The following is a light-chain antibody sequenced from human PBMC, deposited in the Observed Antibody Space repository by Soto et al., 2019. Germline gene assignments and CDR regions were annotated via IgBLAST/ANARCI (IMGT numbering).Light chain of an antibody. V-gene: IGKV3-11*01. CDR2: DAS. CDR3: QQRTSWPLT. CDR1: QSVSSY. Sequence: ETVLTQSPATLSLSPGDGATLFCRASQSVSSYLNWYQQKPGRAPRLLIYDASNRATGIPARFSGSGSGTDFTLTISSLEPEDFAVYYCQQRTSWPLTFGGGTRVEIK. J-gene: IGKJ4*01.